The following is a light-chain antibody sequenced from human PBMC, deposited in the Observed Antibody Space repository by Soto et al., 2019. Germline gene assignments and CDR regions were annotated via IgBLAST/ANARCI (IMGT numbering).Light chain of an antibody. J-gene: IGKJ1*01. Sequence: DIQMTQSPTTLSASVGDRVTITCRASQSISNWLAWYQQKPGKAPKLLIYDASSLESGVPSRFSGSGSGTEFTLTISSPQPHDFATYYCQKYNSYLWTFGQGTKVEIK. CDR1: QSISNW. V-gene: IGKV1-5*01. CDR3: QKYNSYLWT. CDR2: DAS.